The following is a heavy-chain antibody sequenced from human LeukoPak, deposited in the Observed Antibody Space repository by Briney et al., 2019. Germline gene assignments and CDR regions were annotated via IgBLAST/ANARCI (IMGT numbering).Heavy chain of an antibody. CDR1: GFTFSNHV. J-gene: IGHJ4*02. V-gene: IGHV3-64D*09. CDR2: ISPTGDAT. CDR3: VKDLSERSTFDY. D-gene: IGHD1-26*01. Sequence: GGSYALYCSASGFTFSNHVMHWVSQAPGKGLEYVSFISPTGDATTHADSVKERFTISRDNSKNTLYLQMSNLRPEDTAVYYCVKDLSERSTFDYWGQGTLVTVSS.